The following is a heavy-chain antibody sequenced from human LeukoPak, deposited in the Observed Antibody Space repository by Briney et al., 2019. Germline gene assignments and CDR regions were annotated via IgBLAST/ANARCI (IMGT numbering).Heavy chain of an antibody. CDR2: IYYSGGT. D-gene: IGHD1-26*01. J-gene: IGHJ4*02. V-gene: IGHV4-59*08. Sequence: PSETLSLTCTVSGGSISSYYWTWIRQPPGKGLGLEWIGYIYYSGGTNYNPSLKSRVTISIDTSKNQFSLDLSSVTAADTAVYYCARLGKEVTYRAYYLDYWGQGTLVTVSS. CDR1: GGSISSYY. CDR3: ARLGKEVTYRAYYLDY.